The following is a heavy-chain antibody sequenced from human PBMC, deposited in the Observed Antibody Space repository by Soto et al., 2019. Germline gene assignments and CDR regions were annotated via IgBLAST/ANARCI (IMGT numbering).Heavy chain of an antibody. Sequence: ASVKVSCKASGYTFTSYGISWVRQAPGQGLEWMGWISAYNGNTNYAQKLQGRVTMTTDTSTSTAYMELRSLRSDDTAVYYCARGGAPGSNYPGYYYYGMDVWGQGTTVTVSS. CDR3: ARGGAPGSNYPGYYYYGMDV. J-gene: IGHJ6*02. CDR1: GYTFTSYG. D-gene: IGHD4-4*01. V-gene: IGHV1-18*01. CDR2: ISAYNGNT.